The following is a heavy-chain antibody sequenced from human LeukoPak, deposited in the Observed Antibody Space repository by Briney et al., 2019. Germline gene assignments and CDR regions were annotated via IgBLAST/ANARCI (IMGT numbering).Heavy chain of an antibody. D-gene: IGHD3-3*01. Sequence: GESLKISCKGSGYSFTSYWIGWVRQMPGKGLEWKGIIYPGDSDTRYSPSFQGQVTISADKSISTAYLQWSSLKASDTAMYYCARGYYDFWSGYYKVNWFDPWGQGTLVTVSS. CDR3: ARGYYDFWSGYYKVNWFDP. CDR1: GYSFTSYW. CDR2: IYPGDSDT. V-gene: IGHV5-51*01. J-gene: IGHJ5*02.